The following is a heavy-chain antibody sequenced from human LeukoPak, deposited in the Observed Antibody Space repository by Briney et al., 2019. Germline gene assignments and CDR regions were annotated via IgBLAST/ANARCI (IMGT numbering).Heavy chain of an antibody. CDR2: INHSGST. CDR1: GGSFSGYY. V-gene: IGHV4-34*01. CDR3: ARAFGFLFYYYYMDV. J-gene: IGHJ6*03. D-gene: IGHD3-10*01. Sequence: SETLSLTCAVYGGSFSGYYWSWIRQPPEKGLEWIGEINHSGSTNYNPSLKSRVTISVDTSKNQFSLKLSSVTAADTAVYYCARAFGFLFYYYYMDVWGKGTTVTVSS.